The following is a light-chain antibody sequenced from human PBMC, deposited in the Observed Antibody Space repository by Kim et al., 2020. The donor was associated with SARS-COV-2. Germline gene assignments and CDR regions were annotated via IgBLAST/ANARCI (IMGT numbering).Light chain of an antibody. Sequence: LSPGERATLACRASQSVSSSYLAWYQQKPGQAPRLRIYGASSRATGIPDRFSGSGSGTDFTLTISRLEPEDFAVYYCQQYGSSRDTFGQGTKLEI. V-gene: IGKV3-20*01. CDR1: QSVSSSY. J-gene: IGKJ2*01. CDR2: GAS. CDR3: QQYGSSRDT.